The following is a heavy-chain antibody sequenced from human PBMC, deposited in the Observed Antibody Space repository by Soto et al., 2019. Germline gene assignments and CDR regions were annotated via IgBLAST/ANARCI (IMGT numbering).Heavy chain of an antibody. V-gene: IGHV1-18*01. CDR3: GRDRGVAPPLAGNTHYYYYMDV. J-gene: IGHJ6*03. CDR2: ISAFNGNT. D-gene: IGHD6-19*01. CDR1: GYSFTNYG. Sequence: QDQLVQSGAEVKKPGASVTVSCKASGYSFTNYGVTWVRQAPGQGLEWMGWISAFNGNTHYAQNLEGRVTMTTDASTRTAYMELRSLRSDDTAVYYCGRDRGVAPPLAGNTHYYYYMDVWGKGTTVTVSS.